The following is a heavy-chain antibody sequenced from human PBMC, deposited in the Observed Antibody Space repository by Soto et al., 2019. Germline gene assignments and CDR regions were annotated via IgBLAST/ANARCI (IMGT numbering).Heavy chain of an antibody. V-gene: IGHV3-23*04. CDR2: ITGSGAFT. CDR3: AKDSSSWYYFDY. J-gene: IGHJ4*02. CDR1: GFTFSNFA. Sequence: EVQLVESGGGLVQPGGSLILSCAASGFTFSNFAMSWVRQAPGKGLEWVSGITGSGAFTYYADSVKGRFTISRDNSKSTLYLQMNSLRAEDTALYYCAKDSSSWYYFDYWGQGTLVTVSS. D-gene: IGHD6-13*01.